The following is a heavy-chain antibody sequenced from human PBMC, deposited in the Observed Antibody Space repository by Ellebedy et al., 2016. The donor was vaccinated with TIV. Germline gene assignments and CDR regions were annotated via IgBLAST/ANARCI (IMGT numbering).Heavy chain of an antibody. CDR3: AATTFTVFGAVIVNFYGLDV. CDR1: GYTFTSFG. Sequence: ASVKVSCKASGYTFTSFGISWVRQAPGQGLEWMGGFIPLFGTPNYAQKFQGRIAITADKSTSTTYLELSSLKSKDTAMYYCAATTFTVFGAVIVNFYGLDVWGQGTVVTVSS. D-gene: IGHD3-3*01. J-gene: IGHJ6*02. V-gene: IGHV1-69*06. CDR2: FIPLFGTP.